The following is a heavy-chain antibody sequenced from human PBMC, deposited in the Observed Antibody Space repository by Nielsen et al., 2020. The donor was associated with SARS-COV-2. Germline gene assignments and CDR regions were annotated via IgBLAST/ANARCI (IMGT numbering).Heavy chain of an antibody. CDR3: ARDQVGYDVAY. Sequence: ASVKVSCKASGYTFTSYYMHWVRQAPGQGLEWMGIINPSGGSTSYAQKFQGRVTMTRDTSTSTAYMELSSLRSEDTAVYYCARDQVGYDVAYWGQGTLVTVSS. J-gene: IGHJ4*02. CDR1: GYTFTSYY. D-gene: IGHD6-13*01. V-gene: IGHV1-46*01. CDR2: INPSGGST.